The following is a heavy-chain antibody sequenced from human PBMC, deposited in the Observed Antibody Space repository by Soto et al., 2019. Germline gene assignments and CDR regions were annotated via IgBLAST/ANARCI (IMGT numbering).Heavy chain of an antibody. Sequence: PGGSLRLSCAASGFTFSDYYMNWIRQAPGKGLEWVSYISSSGTTIYYADSVKGRFIISRDNAKNSLYLQMNSLRAEDTAVHYCARDEYYYEVDAFDIWGQGTMVTVSS. CDR3: ARDEYYYEVDAFDI. V-gene: IGHV3-11*01. J-gene: IGHJ3*02. CDR1: GFTFSDYY. CDR2: ISSSGTTI. D-gene: IGHD3-22*01.